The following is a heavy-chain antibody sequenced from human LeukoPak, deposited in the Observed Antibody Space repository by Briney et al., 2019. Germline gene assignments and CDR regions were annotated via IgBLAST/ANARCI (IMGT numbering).Heavy chain of an antibody. CDR3: ARDDYGGNPSAFDI. D-gene: IGHD4-23*01. V-gene: IGHV4-4*07. Sequence: PSETLSLTCTVSGGSISSYYWSWIRQPAGKGLEWIGRIYTSGSTNYNPPLKSRVTMSVDTSKNQFSLKLSSVTAADTAVYYCARDDYGGNPSAFDIWGQGTMVTVSS. J-gene: IGHJ3*02. CDR1: GGSISSYY. CDR2: IYTSGST.